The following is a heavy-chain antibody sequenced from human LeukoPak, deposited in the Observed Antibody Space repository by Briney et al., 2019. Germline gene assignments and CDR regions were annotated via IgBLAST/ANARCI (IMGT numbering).Heavy chain of an antibody. CDR2: ISSDGGST. CDR1: GFTFGDYA. CDR3: AKPFMVGATGYYYYYMDV. Sequence: GGSLRLSCIASGFTFGDYAMSWFRQAPGKGLEWVSAISSDGGSTHYADSVKGRFAISRDNSKNTLYLQMNSLRAEDTAIYYCAKPFMVGATGYYYYYMDVWGEGTTVTVSS. V-gene: IGHV3-23*01. D-gene: IGHD1-26*01. J-gene: IGHJ6*03.